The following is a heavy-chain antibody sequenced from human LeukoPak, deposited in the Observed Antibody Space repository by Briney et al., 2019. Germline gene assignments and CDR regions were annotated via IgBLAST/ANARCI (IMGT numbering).Heavy chain of an antibody. CDR1: GFTFSGYA. V-gene: IGHV3-23*01. Sequence: PGGSLRLSCAASGFTFSGYAMTWVRQAPGTGLEWVSAISGSGGRTYYADSVKGRFTISRDSSMNTLFLQMNSLRAEDTAVYYCGRGLEGGATDYWGQGTLVTVSS. D-gene: IGHD4/OR15-4a*01. CDR2: ISGSGGRT. J-gene: IGHJ4*02. CDR3: GRGLEGGATDY.